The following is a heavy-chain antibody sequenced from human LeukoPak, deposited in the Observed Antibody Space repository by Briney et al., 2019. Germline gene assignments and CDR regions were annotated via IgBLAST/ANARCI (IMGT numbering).Heavy chain of an antibody. CDR3: AIDYDFWSGLKQENWFDP. CDR1: GYTFTSYG. V-gene: IGHV1-18*03. D-gene: IGHD3-3*01. CDR2: ISAYNGNT. J-gene: IGHJ5*02. Sequence: ASVKVSCKASGYTFTSYGISWVRQAPGQGLEWMGWISAYNGNTNYAQKLQGRVTMTTDTSTSTAYMELRSLRSDDMAVYYCAIDYDFWSGLKQENWFDPWGQGTLVTVSS.